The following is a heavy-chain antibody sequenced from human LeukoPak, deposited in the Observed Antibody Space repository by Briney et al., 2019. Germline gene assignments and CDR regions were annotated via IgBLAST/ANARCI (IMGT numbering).Heavy chain of an antibody. CDR3: ARVTAATGPGSYYYGMDV. D-gene: IGHD6-13*01. Sequence: SETLSLTCAVYGGSFSGYYWSWIRQPPGKGLEWIGEINHSGSTNYNPSLKSRVTISVDTSKNQFPLKLSSVTAADTAVYYCARVTAATGPGSYYYGMDVWGQGTTVTVSS. V-gene: IGHV4-34*01. CDR1: GGSFSGYY. CDR2: INHSGST. J-gene: IGHJ6*02.